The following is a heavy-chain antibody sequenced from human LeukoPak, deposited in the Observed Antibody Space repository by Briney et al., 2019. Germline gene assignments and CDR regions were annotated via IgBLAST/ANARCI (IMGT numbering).Heavy chain of an antibody. J-gene: IGHJ5*02. CDR1: GYIFTSYY. CDR3: ARDSDIVVVTAILPPDL. Sequence: ASVKVSCKASGYIFTSYYIHWVRQAPGQGLEWMGVINPSGGSTSYAQKFQGRVTMTRDTSTSTVYMELSSLRSEDTAVYYCARDSDIVVVTAILPPDLWGQGTLVTVSS. D-gene: IGHD2-21*02. CDR2: INPSGGST. V-gene: IGHV1-46*01.